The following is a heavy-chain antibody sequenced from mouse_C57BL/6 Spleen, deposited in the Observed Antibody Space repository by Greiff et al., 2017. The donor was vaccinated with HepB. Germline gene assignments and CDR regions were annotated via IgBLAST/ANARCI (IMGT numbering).Heavy chain of an antibody. CDR3: ARCYDGYRERDHYAMDD. V-gene: IGHV1-39*01. J-gene: IGHJ4*01. CDR1: GYSFTDYN. Sequence: EVQLQQSGPELVKPGASVKISCKASGYSFTDYNMNWVKQSNGKSLEWIGVINPIYGTTSYNQKFKGKATLTVDQSSSTAYMLLNSLTSEDSAVYYCARCYDGYRERDHYAMDDWGPGTSVTVSS. D-gene: IGHD2-3*01. CDR2: INPIYGTT.